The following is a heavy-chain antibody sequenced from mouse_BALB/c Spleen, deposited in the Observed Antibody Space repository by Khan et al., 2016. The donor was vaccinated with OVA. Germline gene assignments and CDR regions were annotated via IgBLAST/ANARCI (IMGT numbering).Heavy chain of an antibody. J-gene: IGHJ3*01. CDR2: IFPGGGSS. Sequence: QVQLKPSGPELVKPGASVKMSCKASGYTFTDYVINWVKQRTGQGLEWIGDIFPGGGSSYYNEKFKGKAKLTADKSSNTAYMQLSSLTFEDSAVYFWARGGYSVFAYWGQGTLVTVAA. CDR1: GYTFTDYV. CDR3: ARGGYSVFAY. V-gene: IGHV1-77*01. D-gene: IGHD2-3*01.